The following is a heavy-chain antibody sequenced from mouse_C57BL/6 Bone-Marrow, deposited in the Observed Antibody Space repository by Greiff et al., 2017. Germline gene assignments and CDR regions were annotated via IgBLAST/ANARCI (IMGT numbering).Heavy chain of an antibody. Sequence: EVKLMESGGGLVKPGGSLKLSCAASGFTFSSYSMSWVRQTPEKRLEWVATISDGGSYTYYPASVKGRFTISRDNAKNNLYLQMSHLKSEDTAMYYCARVNLGFYSRYFDDWGKGTTVTVSS. CDR2: ISDGGSYT. CDR3: ARVNLGFYSRYFDD. D-gene: IGHD2-5*01. V-gene: IGHV5-4*03. CDR1: GFTFSSYS. J-gene: IGHJ1*03.